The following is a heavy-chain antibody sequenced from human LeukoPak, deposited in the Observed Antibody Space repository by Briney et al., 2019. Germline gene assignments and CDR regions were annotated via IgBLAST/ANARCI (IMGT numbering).Heavy chain of an antibody. D-gene: IGHD1-26*01. CDR1: GFTFDDYA. CDR3: AKDIRSGSYYGGAFDI. CDR2: ISWDGGST. Sequence: GGSLRLSCAASGFTFDDYAMHWVRQAPGKGLEWVSLISWDGGSTYYADSVKGRFTISRDNSKNSLYLQMNSLRAEDTALYYCAKDIRSGSYYGGAFDIWGQGTMVTVSS. V-gene: IGHV3-43D*03. J-gene: IGHJ3*02.